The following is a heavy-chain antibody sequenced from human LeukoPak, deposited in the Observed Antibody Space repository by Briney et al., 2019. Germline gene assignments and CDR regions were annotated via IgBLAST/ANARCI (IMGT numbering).Heavy chain of an antibody. Sequence: SETLSLTCTVSGGSIRSSTYYWGWIRQSPGKGLEWIGSISYRGSTYHNPSLKSRVTILVDTSKNRFSLKLSSVTAADTAVYYCAGRGPPDAFDVWGQGTMVAVSS. CDR3: AGRGPPDAFDV. CDR2: ISYRGST. J-gene: IGHJ3*01. V-gene: IGHV4-39*07. CDR1: GGSIRSSTYY.